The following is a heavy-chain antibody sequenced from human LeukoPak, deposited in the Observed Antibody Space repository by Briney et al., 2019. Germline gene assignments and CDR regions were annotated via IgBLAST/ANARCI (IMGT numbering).Heavy chain of an antibody. Sequence: SGGSLRLSCAASGFTITDYYMSWIRQAPGKGLEWISYIHSRGSTTYYADSVKGRFTISRDNSKNTLYLQMNSLRAEDTAVYYCAKSGKRHVVTDYWGQGTLVTVSS. V-gene: IGHV3-11*01. CDR1: GFTITDYY. CDR3: AKSGKRHVVTDY. D-gene: IGHD3-22*01. J-gene: IGHJ4*02. CDR2: IHSRGSTT.